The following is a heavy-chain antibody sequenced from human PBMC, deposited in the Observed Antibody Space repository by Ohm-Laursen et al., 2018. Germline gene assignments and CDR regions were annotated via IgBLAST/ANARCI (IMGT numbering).Heavy chain of an antibody. J-gene: IGHJ4*02. CDR2: ISWNSGSI. CDR1: GFTFDDYA. Sequence: SLRLSCAASGFTFDDYAMHWVRQAPGKGLEWVSGISWNSGSIGYADSVKGRFTISRDNAKNSLYLQMNSLRAEDTALYYCARVLTIFGPFDYWGQGTLVTVSS. V-gene: IGHV3-9*01. CDR3: ARVLTIFGPFDY. D-gene: IGHD3-3*01.